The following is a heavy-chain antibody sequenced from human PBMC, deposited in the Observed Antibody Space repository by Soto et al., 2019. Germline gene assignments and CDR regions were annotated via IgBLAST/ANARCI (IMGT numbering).Heavy chain of an antibody. J-gene: IGHJ6*02. CDR1: GYTFTGYY. V-gene: IGHV1-2*04. Sequence: ASVKVSCKASGYTFTGYYMHWVRQAPGQGLEWMGWINPNSGGTNYAQKFQGWVTMTRETSISTAYMELSRLRSDDTAVYYCARDRADLVVAATASYYYYGMDVWGQGTTVTVSS. D-gene: IGHD2-15*01. CDR3: ARDRADLVVAATASYYYYGMDV. CDR2: INPNSGGT.